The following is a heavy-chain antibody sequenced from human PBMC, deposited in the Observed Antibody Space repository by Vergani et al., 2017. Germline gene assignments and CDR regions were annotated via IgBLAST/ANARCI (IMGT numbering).Heavy chain of an antibody. CDR3: ARGRGWNYAYFDY. Sequence: QVQLVESGGGVVQPGRSLRLSCAASGFTFSSYGMHWVRQAPGKGLEWVAVIWYDGSNKYYADSVKGRFTISRDNSKNTLYLQMNSLRAEDTAVYYCARGRGWNYAYFDYWGQGTLVTVSS. J-gene: IGHJ4*02. D-gene: IGHD1-7*01. CDR2: IWYDGSNK. V-gene: IGHV3-33*01. CDR1: GFTFSSYG.